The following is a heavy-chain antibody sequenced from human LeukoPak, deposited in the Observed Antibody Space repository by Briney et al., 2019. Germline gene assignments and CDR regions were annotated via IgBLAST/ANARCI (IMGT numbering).Heavy chain of an antibody. D-gene: IGHD1-26*01. Sequence: PGGSLRLSCTAFRFTFSSSAMTWVRQAPGKGLQWVSAINNVGDDTIYTDSVKGRFTISRDNSKNTVYLQMNSLRAEDSAVYYCAKGGSYAPLDSWGQGTLVTVSS. V-gene: IGHV3-23*01. CDR2: INNVGDDT. CDR1: RFTFSSSA. CDR3: AKGGSYAPLDS. J-gene: IGHJ4*02.